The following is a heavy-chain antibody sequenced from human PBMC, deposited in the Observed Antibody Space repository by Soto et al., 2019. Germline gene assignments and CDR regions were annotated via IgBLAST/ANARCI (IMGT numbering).Heavy chain of an antibody. J-gene: IGHJ4*02. CDR2: ISRRGETI. V-gene: IGHV3-48*04. D-gene: IGHD3-3*01. CDR3: ARDLDRRSRYFDY. CDR1: GFTFSGFT. Sequence: GSLRLSCAASGFTFSGFTMNWVRQAPGRGLEWVSYISRRGETIYYADSVKGRFTISRDNAENSLYLQMSSLRSEDTAVYYCARDLDRRSRYFDYWGQGTLVTVSS.